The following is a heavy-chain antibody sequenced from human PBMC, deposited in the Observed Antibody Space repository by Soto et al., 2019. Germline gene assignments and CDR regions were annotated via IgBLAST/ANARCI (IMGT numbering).Heavy chain of an antibody. D-gene: IGHD2-21*01. Sequence: QVQLVQSGPEMKEPGASVKVSCKASNYDFRDYGFSWVRQAPGQGLEWMGWISPYKGDTNYAQKFQGRVTLTTDSSTNTAYMELRSLRSDDPAMYYCARDLPPYHPTYSVVVARFDYWGQGTLVTVSS. CDR3: ARDLPPYHPTYSVVVARFDY. CDR1: NYDFRDYG. V-gene: IGHV1-18*01. J-gene: IGHJ4*02. CDR2: ISPYKGDT.